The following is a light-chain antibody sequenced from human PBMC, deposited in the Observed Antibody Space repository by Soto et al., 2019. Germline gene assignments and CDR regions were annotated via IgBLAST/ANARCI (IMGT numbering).Light chain of an antibody. J-gene: IGLJ1*01. Sequence: QSALTQPRSVSGSPGQSVAISCNGTSSDVGGYNYVSWYQQHPGKVPKLIIFDVYKRPSGVPDRFSGSKSGSTASLTISGLQADDEADYYCCSYAGGFYVVGTGTKLTVL. CDR3: CSYAGGFYV. CDR2: DVY. V-gene: IGLV2-11*01. CDR1: SSDVGGYNY.